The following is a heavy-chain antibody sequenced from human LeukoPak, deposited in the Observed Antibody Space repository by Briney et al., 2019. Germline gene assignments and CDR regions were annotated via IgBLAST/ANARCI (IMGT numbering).Heavy chain of an antibody. CDR1: GGSISSYY. D-gene: IGHD1-14*01. Sequence: SSETLSLTCTVSGGSISSYYWSWIRQPPGKGLEWIGYIYYSGSTNYNPSLKSRVTISVDTSKNQFSLKLSSVTAADTALYYCARDRKYYYHMDVWGKGTTVTVSS. CDR3: ARDRKYYYHMDV. V-gene: IGHV4-59*12. CDR2: IYYSGST. J-gene: IGHJ6*03.